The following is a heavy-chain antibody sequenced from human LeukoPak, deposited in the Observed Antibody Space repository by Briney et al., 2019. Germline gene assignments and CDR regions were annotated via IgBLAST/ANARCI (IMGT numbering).Heavy chain of an antibody. CDR2: IYYSGST. V-gene: IGHV4-30-4*01. Sequence: PSETLSLTCTVSGGSISSGDYYWSWIRQPPGKGLEWIGYIYYSGSTYYNPSLKSRVTISVDTSKNQFSLKLSSVTAADTAVYYCARNTGYCSGGSCYSWFDPWGQGTLVTVSS. CDR3: ARNTGYCSGGSCYSWFDP. D-gene: IGHD2-15*01. CDR1: GGSISSGDYY. J-gene: IGHJ5*02.